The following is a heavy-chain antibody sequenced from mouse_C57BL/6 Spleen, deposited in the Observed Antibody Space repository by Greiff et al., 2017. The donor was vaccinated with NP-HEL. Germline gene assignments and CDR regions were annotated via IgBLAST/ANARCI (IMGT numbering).Heavy chain of an antibody. CDR2: IYPGDGDT. Sequence: QVQLKESGAELVKPGASVKISCKASGYAFSSYWMNWVKQRPGKGLEWIGQIYPGDGDTNYNGKFKGKATLTADKSSSTAYMQLSSLTSEDSAVYFCARERDDYDGGFAYWGQGTLVTVSA. J-gene: IGHJ3*01. V-gene: IGHV1-80*01. D-gene: IGHD2-4*01. CDR1: GYAFSSYW. CDR3: ARERDDYDGGFAY.